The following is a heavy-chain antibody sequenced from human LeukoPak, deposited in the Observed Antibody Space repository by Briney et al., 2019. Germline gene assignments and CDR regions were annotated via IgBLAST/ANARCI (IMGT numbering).Heavy chain of an antibody. CDR1: GFTFSTYW. J-gene: IGHJ4*02. CDR3: ARDSAGNDY. CDR2: IKQDGSEK. D-gene: IGHD6-13*01. Sequence: PGGSLRLSCAASGFTFSTYWMSWVRQAPGKGLEWVANIKQDGSEKYYIDSVKGRSTISRDNAKNSLYLQMNSLRAEDTAMYYCARDSAGNDYWGQGTLVTVSS. V-gene: IGHV3-7*01.